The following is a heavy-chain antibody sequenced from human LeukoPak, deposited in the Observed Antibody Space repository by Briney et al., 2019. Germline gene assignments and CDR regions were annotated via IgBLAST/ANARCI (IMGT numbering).Heavy chain of an antibody. CDR3: ARARTGRYCSSTSCPKNWFDP. D-gene: IGHD2-2*01. J-gene: IGHJ5*02. CDR1: GFTFSSYA. V-gene: IGHV4-30-4*01. Sequence: LRLSCAASGFTFSSYAMSWIRQPPGKGLEWIGYIYYSGSTYYNPSLKSRVTISVDTSKNQFSLKLSSVTAADTAVYYCARARTGRYCSSTSCPKNWFDPWGQGTLVTVSS. CDR2: IYYSGST.